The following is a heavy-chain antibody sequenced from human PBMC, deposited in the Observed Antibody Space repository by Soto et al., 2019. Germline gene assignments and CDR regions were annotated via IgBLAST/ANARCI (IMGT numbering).Heavy chain of an antibody. D-gene: IGHD3-3*01. CDR3: AREAIFGVVSAYYYYYYMDV. J-gene: IGHJ6*03. CDR2: TYYRSKWYN. CDR1: GDRVSSNSAA. Sequence: SQTLSLTCAISGDRVSSNSAAWNWIRQSPSRGLEWLGRTYYRSKWYNDYAVSVKSRITINPDTSKNQFSLQLNSVTPEDTAVYYCAREAIFGVVSAYYYYYYMDVWGKGTTVTVSS. V-gene: IGHV6-1*01.